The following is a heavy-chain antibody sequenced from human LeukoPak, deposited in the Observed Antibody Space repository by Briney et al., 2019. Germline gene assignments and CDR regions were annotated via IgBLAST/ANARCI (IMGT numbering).Heavy chain of an antibody. J-gene: IGHJ4*02. V-gene: IGHV4-39*07. CDR1: GGSISSSSYY. D-gene: IGHD5-18*01. Sequence: SETLSLTCTASGGSISSSSYYWGWIRQPPGKGLEWIGSIYYSGSTYYNPSLKSRVIISVDTSKNQFSLKLSSVTAADTAVYYCARFTYDPYSYGDYWGQGTLVTVSS. CDR2: IYYSGST. CDR3: ARFTYDPYSYGDY.